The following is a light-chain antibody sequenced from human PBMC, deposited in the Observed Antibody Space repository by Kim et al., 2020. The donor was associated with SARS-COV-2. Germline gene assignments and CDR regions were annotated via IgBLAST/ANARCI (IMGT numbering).Light chain of an antibody. Sequence: SVSPGERATLTGRASQSVSSNLAWYQQKPGQAPRVLIFGASTRATAIPARFSGSGSGTEFTLTIGSLQSEDFAVYYCQQYNKWPRTFGQGTKLGI. J-gene: IGKJ2*01. CDR3: QQYNKWPRT. CDR1: QSVSSN. V-gene: IGKV3-15*01. CDR2: GAS.